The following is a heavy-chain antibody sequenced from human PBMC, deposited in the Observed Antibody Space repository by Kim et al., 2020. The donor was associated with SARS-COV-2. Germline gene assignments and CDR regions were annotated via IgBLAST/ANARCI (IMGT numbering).Heavy chain of an antibody. CDR1: GDSISSGGYY. CDR2: IYYSGTT. J-gene: IGHJ4*02. Sequence: SETLSLTCTVSGDSISSGGYYWSWMRQHPGKGLEWIGFIYYSGTTYYNPSLKSRLTLSVDTSRNQFYLNLNSVTAADTAVYYCALAVPGIGYYFHYWGQGILVTVSS. CDR3: ALAVPGIGYYFHY. D-gene: IGHD6-13*01. V-gene: IGHV4-31*03.